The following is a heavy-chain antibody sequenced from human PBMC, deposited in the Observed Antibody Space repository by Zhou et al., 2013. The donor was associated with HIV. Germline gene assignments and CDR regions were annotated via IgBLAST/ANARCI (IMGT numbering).Heavy chain of an antibody. J-gene: IGHJ4*02. D-gene: IGHD3-10*01. CDR1: GYTFTTYG. V-gene: IGHV1-18*01. Sequence: QVQLVQSGAEVKKPGASVKVSCKASGYTFTTYGISWVRQAPGQGLEWIGWIRTYNGETNYAQKFQGRVTVTTDTSTSTVYMEVRSLRSDDTAVYYCARGMPSRYGSGSKADYWGQGTLVTVSS. CDR3: ARGMPSRYGSGSKADY. CDR2: IRTYNGET.